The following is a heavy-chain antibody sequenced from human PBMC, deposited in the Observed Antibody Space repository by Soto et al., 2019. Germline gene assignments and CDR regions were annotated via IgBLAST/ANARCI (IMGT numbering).Heavy chain of an antibody. CDR2: INPNSGGT. D-gene: IGHD3-10*01. CDR1: GYTFIGYY. CDR3: ARVGGGLASLGYYGMDV. J-gene: IGHJ6*02. V-gene: IGHV1-2*04. Sequence: QVQLVQSGAEVKKTGASVKVSCKASGYTFIGYYIHWVRQAPGQGLEWMGWINPNSGGTNYAQRFQGWVTLTRDRSISTAYMELSRLNSDDTAVYYCARVGGGLASLGYYGMDVWGQGTTVTVSS.